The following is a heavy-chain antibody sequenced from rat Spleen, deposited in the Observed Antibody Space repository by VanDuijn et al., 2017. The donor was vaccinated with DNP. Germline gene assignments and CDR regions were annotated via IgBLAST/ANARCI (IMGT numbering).Heavy chain of an antibody. J-gene: IGHJ2*01. CDR1: GFDFNSYV. CDR3: TGFDY. V-gene: IGHV10-4*01. CDR2: IDIKTHNYAT. Sequence: EVQLVESGGGLVQPKGSLKLSCAASGFDFNSYVMSWVRQAPGKGLDWVASIDIKTHNYATLYADSVEETFTISRDDSQSMVYLQMNNLKTEDTALYSCTGFDYWGQGVMVTVSS.